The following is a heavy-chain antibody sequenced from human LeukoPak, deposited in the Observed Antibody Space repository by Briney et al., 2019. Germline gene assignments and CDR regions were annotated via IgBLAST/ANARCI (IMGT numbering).Heavy chain of an antibody. Sequence: SETLSLTCTVSGDSISKYYWSWIRQPPGKGLEWIGYIYYSGTTNYNPSLKSRVTISGDTSKNQLSLKLRSVTAADTAMYYCARGSFSLPEVLPDYWGQGTLVTVSS. CDR1: GDSISKYY. V-gene: IGHV4-59*01. CDR3: ARGSFSLPEVLPDY. CDR2: IYYSGTT. J-gene: IGHJ4*02.